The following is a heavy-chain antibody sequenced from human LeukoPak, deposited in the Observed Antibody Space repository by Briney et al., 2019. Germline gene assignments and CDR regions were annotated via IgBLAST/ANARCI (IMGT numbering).Heavy chain of an antibody. CDR3: ARGYCSGGTCYLFDY. CDR2: ISSSGGTI. J-gene: IGHJ4*02. D-gene: IGHD2-15*01. CDR1: GFTFSDSY. Sequence: GGSLRLSCAASGFTFSDSYMSWIRKAPGKVLEWISYISSSGGTIYYADSVKGRFSISRDNAKNSLYLQMNSLRAEDTAVYYCARGYCSGGTCYLFDYWGQGTLVTVSS. V-gene: IGHV3-11*04.